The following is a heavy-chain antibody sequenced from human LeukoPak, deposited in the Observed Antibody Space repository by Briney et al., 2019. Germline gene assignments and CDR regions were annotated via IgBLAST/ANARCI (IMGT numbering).Heavy chain of an antibody. Sequence: GGSLRLSCAASGFTFSSYGMHWVRQAPGKGLEWVAFIRYDGSNKYYADSVKGRFTISRDNSKNTPYLQMNSLRAEDTAVYYCAKDWSGYSSGWTPLDYWGQGTLVTVSS. J-gene: IGHJ4*02. CDR3: AKDWSGYSSGWTPLDY. D-gene: IGHD6-19*01. CDR1: GFTFSSYG. V-gene: IGHV3-30*02. CDR2: IRYDGSNK.